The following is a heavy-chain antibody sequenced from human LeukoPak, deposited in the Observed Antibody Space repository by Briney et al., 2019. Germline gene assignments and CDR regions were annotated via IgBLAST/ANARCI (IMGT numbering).Heavy chain of an antibody. CDR2: ISSSSSYI. D-gene: IGHD5-18*01. V-gene: IGHV3-21*01. CDR1: GFTFSSYS. Sequence: GGSLRLSCAASGFTFSSYSMNWVRQAPGKGLEWVSSISSSSSYIYYADSVKGRFTISRDNAKNSLYLQMNSLRAEGTAVYYCARGPSGYSYGTHFDYWGQGTLVTVSS. CDR3: ARGPSGYSYGTHFDY. J-gene: IGHJ4*02.